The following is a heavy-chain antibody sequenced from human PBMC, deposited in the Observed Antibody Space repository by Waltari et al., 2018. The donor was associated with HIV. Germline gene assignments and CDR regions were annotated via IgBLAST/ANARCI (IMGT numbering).Heavy chain of an antibody. Sequence: EVQPVQSGAEVKKPGEPLKNSCKGSGTTFASYWFGWVRRMPGKALGWMWIIYPGDSDTRYSPSVQGQVNISADKSIGTAYLQWSSLKASDTAMYYCARRPQYQKAEFDYWGQGTLVTVSS. CDR2: IYPGDSDT. D-gene: IGHD2-2*01. J-gene: IGHJ4*02. CDR3: ARRPQYQKAEFDY. CDR1: GTTFASYW. V-gene: IGHV5-51*03.